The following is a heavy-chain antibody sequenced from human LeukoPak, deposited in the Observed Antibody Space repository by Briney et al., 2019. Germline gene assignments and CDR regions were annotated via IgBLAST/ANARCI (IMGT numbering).Heavy chain of an antibody. CDR2: ISGNSGGT. D-gene: IGHD3-10*01. J-gene: IGHJ4*02. CDR3: AKSDAVATVRAPFGY. V-gene: IGHV3-23*01. CDR1: GFTFSNYA. Sequence: PGGSLRLSCAASGFTFSNYAMSWVRQAPGKGLEWVSAISGNSGGTYYADSVKGRFTISRDNSKNTLYLQMNSLRAEDTAVYYCAKSDAVATVRAPFGYWGQGTLVTVSS.